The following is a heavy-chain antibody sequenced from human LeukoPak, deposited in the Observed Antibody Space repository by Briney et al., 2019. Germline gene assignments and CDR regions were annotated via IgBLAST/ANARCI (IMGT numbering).Heavy chain of an antibody. CDR3: ARESAYKFDC. CDR2: ISSSGTTK. J-gene: IGHJ4*02. V-gene: IGHV3-48*03. Sequence: PGGSLRLSCAASGFTFRSYEVNWVRQAPGKGLEWVSYISSSGTTKYYADSVKGRFTISRDNAKNSLYLQMNGLRADDTAVYYCARESAYKFDCWGQGTLVTVSS. CDR1: GFTFRSYE. D-gene: IGHD5-24*01.